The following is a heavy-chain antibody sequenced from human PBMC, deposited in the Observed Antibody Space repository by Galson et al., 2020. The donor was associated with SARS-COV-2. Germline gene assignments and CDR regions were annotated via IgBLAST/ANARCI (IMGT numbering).Heavy chain of an antibody. V-gene: IGHV4-31*03. CDR3: ARAVRGVIIKGFDWFEP. Sequence: SETLSLTCTVSGGSISSGGYYWSWIRPHPGKGLEWIGYIYYSGSTYYNPSLKSRVTISVDTSKNQFSLKLSSVTAADTAVYYCARAVRGVIIKGFDWFEPWGQGTLVTVSS. CDR1: GGSISSGGYY. J-gene: IGHJ5*02. D-gene: IGHD3-10*01. CDR2: IYYSGST.